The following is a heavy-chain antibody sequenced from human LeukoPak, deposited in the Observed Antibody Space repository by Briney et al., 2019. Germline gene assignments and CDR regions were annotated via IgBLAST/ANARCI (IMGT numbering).Heavy chain of an antibody. CDR3: ARQSSWRGRYCFDP. Sequence: PSETLSLTCTASAGVIGSSNYYWSWIRQTPGTGLEWIGSISYNGHTNYNPSLKSRVTISGDTSEDHFSLQVRSVTAADTAVYYCARQSSWRGRYCFDPWGQGIMAIVSS. CDR2: ISYNGHT. V-gene: IGHV4-39*01. J-gene: IGHJ5*02. CDR1: AGVIGSSNYY. D-gene: IGHD3-3*01.